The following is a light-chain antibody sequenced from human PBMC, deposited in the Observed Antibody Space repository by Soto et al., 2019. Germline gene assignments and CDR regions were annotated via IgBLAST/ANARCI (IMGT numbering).Light chain of an antibody. J-gene: IGKJ5*01. V-gene: IGKV1-5*03. CDR3: QQTYSTPQP. CDR1: QSISNW. CDR2: KAS. Sequence: DIQMTQSPSTLSASVGDRVTITCRASQSISNWLAWYQQRPGKAPKLLIYKASNLESGVPSRFSGSGSGTEFTLIISSLQPDDFATYYCQQTYSTPQPFGQGARLEVK.